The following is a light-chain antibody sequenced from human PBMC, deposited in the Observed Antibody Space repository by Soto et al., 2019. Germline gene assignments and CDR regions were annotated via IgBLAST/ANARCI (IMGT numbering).Light chain of an antibody. CDR1: QSISSW. J-gene: IGKJ1*01. CDR3: QQYNAYPWT. Sequence: DIQMTQSPSTLSASVGDRVTITCRASQSISSWLAWYQQKPGKAPKVLIYYASSLESGVPSRFSGSGSGTDFTLTISSLQPDDFATYFCQQYNAYPWTFGQGTKVEIK. V-gene: IGKV1-5*01. CDR2: YAS.